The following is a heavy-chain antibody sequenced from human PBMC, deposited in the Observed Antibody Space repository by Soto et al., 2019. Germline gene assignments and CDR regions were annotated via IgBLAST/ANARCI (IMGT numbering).Heavy chain of an antibody. CDR1: GFTFSSYA. Sequence: PGGSLRLSCAASGFTFSSYAISSARQAPGKGLEWVSAISGSGGSTYYADSVKGRFTISRDNSKNTLYLQMNSLRAEDTAVYYCAKVKAAADDAIYICGQGTVLTVSS. CDR2: ISGSGGST. D-gene: IGHD6-13*01. V-gene: IGHV3-23*01. J-gene: IGHJ3*02. CDR3: AKVKAAADDAIYI.